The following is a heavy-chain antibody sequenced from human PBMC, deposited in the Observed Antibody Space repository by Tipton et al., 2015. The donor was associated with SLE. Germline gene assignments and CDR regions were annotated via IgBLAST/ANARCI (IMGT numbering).Heavy chain of an antibody. Sequence: LSLTCTVSGASIDSSGYSWGWIRQPPGKGLEWIGCFYYSGNTYFNPSLQGRATIAIDTSKNQVSLQLRSVTAADTAVYYCASKISLTTDNWGQGTLVAVSS. CDR3: ASKISLTTDN. CDR2: FYYSGNT. D-gene: IGHD1-1*01. J-gene: IGHJ4*02. CDR1: GASIDSSGYS. V-gene: IGHV4-39*07.